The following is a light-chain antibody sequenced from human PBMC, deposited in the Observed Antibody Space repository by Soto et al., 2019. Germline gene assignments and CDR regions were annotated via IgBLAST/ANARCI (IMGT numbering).Light chain of an antibody. J-gene: IGLJ3*02. Sequence: QSVLTQPPSASGTPGQRVTISCSGRSSNIGKNSVNWYQQFPGTAPKLLIYRNNQRPSGVPDRFSGSKSGTSASLAISGLQSKDEADYYCSVWDDSLNGRVFGGGTKLTVL. CDR1: SSNIGKNS. CDR2: RNN. CDR3: SVWDDSLNGRV. V-gene: IGLV1-44*01.